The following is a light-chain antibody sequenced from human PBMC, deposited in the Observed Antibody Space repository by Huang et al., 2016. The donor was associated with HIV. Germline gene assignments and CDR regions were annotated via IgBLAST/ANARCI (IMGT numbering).Light chain of an antibody. J-gene: IGKJ2*01. CDR1: KNINNF. CDR2: VVS. V-gene: IGKV1-39*01. Sequence: IEMIQYPSSLSASVGDRVIITCRTSKNINNFLNWYQQRVGEVPQLIISVVSNVRNGGPLRFSGGKAGTNFTLTINNLQPEDVATYYCQQSVTTVPYTFAQGTKLEIK. CDR3: QQSVTTVPYT.